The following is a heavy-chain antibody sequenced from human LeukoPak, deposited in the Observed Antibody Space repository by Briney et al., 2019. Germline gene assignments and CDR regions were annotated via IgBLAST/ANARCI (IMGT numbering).Heavy chain of an antibody. D-gene: IGHD3-22*01. Sequence: PGGSLRLSCAASGFTFSSYWMHWVRQAPGKGLVWVSRITGDGSTASYADSVKGRFTISRDNSKNTLYLQMNSLRAEDTAVYYCAKDSSADDSSGYSYYFDYWGQGTLVTVSS. CDR1: GFTFSSYW. J-gene: IGHJ4*02. CDR2: ITGDGSTA. V-gene: IGHV3-74*01. CDR3: AKDSSADDSSGYSYYFDY.